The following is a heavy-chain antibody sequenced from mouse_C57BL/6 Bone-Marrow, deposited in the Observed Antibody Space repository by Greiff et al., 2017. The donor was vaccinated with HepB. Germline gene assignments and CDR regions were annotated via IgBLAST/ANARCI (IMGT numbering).Heavy chain of an antibody. Sequence: VQLQQSVAELVRPGASVKLSCTASGFNIKNTYMHWVKQRPEQGLEWIGRIDPANGNTKYAPKFQGKATITADTSSNTAYLQLSSLTSEDTAIYYCAQIYYGSSFHDWYFDVWGTGTTVTVSS. J-gene: IGHJ1*03. D-gene: IGHD1-1*01. CDR1: GFNIKNTY. V-gene: IGHV14-3*01. CDR3: AQIYYGSSFHDWYFDV. CDR2: IDPANGNT.